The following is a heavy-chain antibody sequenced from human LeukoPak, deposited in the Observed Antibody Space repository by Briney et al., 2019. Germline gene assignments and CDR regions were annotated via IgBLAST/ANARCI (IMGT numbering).Heavy chain of an antibody. Sequence: PSETLSLTCTVSGGSISSSSYYWGWIRQPPGKGLEWIGSIYYSGSTYYNPSLESRVTISVDTSKNQFSLKLSSVTAADTAVYYCARLYLGAAAAGSYYFDYWGQGTLVTVSS. J-gene: IGHJ4*02. D-gene: IGHD6-13*01. CDR3: ARLYLGAAAAGSYYFDY. V-gene: IGHV4-39*01. CDR1: GGSISSSSYY. CDR2: IYYSGST.